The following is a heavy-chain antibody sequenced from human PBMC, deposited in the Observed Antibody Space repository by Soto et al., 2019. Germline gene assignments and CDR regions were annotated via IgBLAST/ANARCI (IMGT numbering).Heavy chain of an antibody. J-gene: IGHJ4*02. CDR1: GYTFTRYG. D-gene: IGHD5-18*01. CDR2: NSAYNGNT. V-gene: IGHV1-18*01. CDR3: ARGVDTADY. Sequence: QVQLVQSGAEVKKPGASVKVSCEAYGYTFTRYGINWVRQAPGQGLEWMGWNSAYNGNTNYAQKFQGKGTMTTDTSTSTAYIELRSLRSDDTAVYYCARGVDTADYWGQGTLVTVSS.